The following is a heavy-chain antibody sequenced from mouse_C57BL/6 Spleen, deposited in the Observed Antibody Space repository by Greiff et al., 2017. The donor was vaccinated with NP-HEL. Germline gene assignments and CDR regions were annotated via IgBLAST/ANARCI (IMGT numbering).Heavy chain of an antibody. Sequence: VHLVESGPGLVQPSQSLSITCTVSGFSLTSYGVHWVRQSPGKGLEWLGVIWSGGSTDYNAAFISRLSISKDNSKSQVFFKMNSLQADDTAIYYCASPSTGSYFDYWGQGTTLTVSS. CDR1: GFSLTSYG. CDR2: IWSGGST. J-gene: IGHJ2*01. D-gene: IGHD4-1*02. CDR3: ASPSTGSYFDY. V-gene: IGHV2-2*01.